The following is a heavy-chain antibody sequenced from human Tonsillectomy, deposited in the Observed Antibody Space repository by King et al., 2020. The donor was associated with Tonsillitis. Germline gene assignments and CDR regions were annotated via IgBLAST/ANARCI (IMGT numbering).Heavy chain of an antibody. CDR1: GYTFTSYN. D-gene: IGHD6-6*01. Sequence: HVQLVESGVEVKNPGASVKFSCKASGYTFTSYNMHWLRKALGQGLEWMGLINPSGVSTSYAQRFQGRVTMTRDTPTSTVYMELSSLRSEDTAVYYCASLIAARPDTLFDYWGQGTLVTVSS. CDR3: ASLIAARPDTLFDY. CDR2: INPSGVST. V-gene: IGHV1-46*03. J-gene: IGHJ4*02.